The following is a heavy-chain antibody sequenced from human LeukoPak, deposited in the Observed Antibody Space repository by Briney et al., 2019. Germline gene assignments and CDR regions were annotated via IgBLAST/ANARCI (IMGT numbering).Heavy chain of an antibody. D-gene: IGHD1-26*01. J-gene: IGHJ4*02. CDR2: INWNGGST. CDR3: ARVETSGSYPYY. Sequence: GGSLRLSCAASGFTFDDYGMSWVRQAPGKGLEWVSGINWNGGSTGYADSVKGRFTISRDNAKNSLYLQMNSLRAEDTALYHCARVETSGSYPYYWGQGTLVTVSS. V-gene: IGHV3-20*01. CDR1: GFTFDDYG.